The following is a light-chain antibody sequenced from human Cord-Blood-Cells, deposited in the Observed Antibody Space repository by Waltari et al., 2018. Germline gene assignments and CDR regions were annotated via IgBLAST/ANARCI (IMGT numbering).Light chain of an antibody. J-gene: IGKJ3*01. Sequence: DIQMTQSPSSLSASVGDRVTITCQASQDISNYLNWYQQKPGKAPKLLFYDASNLETGVPARFSGSGSGTDFTFTSSSLQPEDIATYYCQQYDNLPPEFTFGPGTKVDIK. CDR1: QDISNY. CDR2: DAS. V-gene: IGKV1-33*01. CDR3: QQYDNLPPEFT.